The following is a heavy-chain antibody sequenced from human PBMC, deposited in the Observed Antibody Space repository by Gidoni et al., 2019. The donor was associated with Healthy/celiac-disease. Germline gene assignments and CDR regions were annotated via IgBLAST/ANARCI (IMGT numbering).Heavy chain of an antibody. J-gene: IGHJ4*02. Sequence: EVQLVESGGGLVKPGGDLRLSCAASGFTFSSYSMNWVRQAPGKGLEWVSSISSSSSYIYYADSVKGRFTISRDNAKNSLYLQMNSLRAEDTAVYYCAREGYIAAAANDYWGQGTLVTVSS. V-gene: IGHV3-21*01. CDR2: ISSSSSYI. CDR3: AREGYIAAAANDY. D-gene: IGHD6-13*01. CDR1: GFTFSSYS.